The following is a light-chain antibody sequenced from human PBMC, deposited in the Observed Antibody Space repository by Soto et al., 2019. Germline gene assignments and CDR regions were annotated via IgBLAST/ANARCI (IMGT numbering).Light chain of an antibody. J-gene: IGLJ2*01. CDR2: EVS. CDR3: SSYAGSNNYVV. CDR1: SSDVGGYNY. V-gene: IGLV2-8*01. Sequence: QSALTQPQSASGSPGQSVTISCTGTSSDVGGYNYVSWYQQHPGKAPKLMIYEVSKRPSGVPDRFSGSKSGNTASLTVSGLQAEDEADYSCSSYAGSNNYVVFGGGTKLTVL.